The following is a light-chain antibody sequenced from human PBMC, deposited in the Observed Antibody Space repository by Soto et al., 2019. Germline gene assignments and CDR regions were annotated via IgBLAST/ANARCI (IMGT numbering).Light chain of an antibody. Sequence: QSALTQPASVSGSPGQSITISCTGTSSDVGGYNYVSWYQQHPGKATKLMNYDVSNRPSGVSNRLSGSKSGNTASLTISGLQAEDEADYYCSSYTSSSTLNVVFGGGTKVTVL. V-gene: IGLV2-14*01. CDR3: SSYTSSSTLNVV. J-gene: IGLJ2*01. CDR1: SSDVGGYNY. CDR2: DVS.